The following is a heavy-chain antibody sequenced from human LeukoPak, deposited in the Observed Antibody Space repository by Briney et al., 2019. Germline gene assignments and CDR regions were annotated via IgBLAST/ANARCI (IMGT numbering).Heavy chain of an antibody. CDR3: AKGYCTNGVCYFDY. Sequence: GGSLRLSCAASGFTFSGSAMHWVRQASGKGLEWVGRIRSKANSYATAYAASVKGRFTISRDDSKNTAYLQMNSLRAEDTAVYYCAKGYCTNGVCYFDYWGQGTLVTVSS. D-gene: IGHD2-8*01. CDR2: IRSKANSYAT. CDR1: GFTFSGSA. J-gene: IGHJ4*02. V-gene: IGHV3-73*01.